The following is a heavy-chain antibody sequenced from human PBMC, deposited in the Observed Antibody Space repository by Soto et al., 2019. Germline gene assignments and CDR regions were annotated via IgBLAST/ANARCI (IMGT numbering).Heavy chain of an antibody. D-gene: IGHD3-22*01. J-gene: IGHJ5*02. CDR3: AKGVKFYYDSAEGWFDP. Sequence: GSLILSCVASGFTFDNFSVNWVRQTPGKGLEWVSGISGSGGSTYYADPVKGRFTASRDNSKNTLYLQMNGLRVEDTAVYYCAKGVKFYYDSAEGWFDPWGQGTLVTVSS. CDR2: ISGSGGST. V-gene: IGHV3-23*01. CDR1: GFTFDNFS.